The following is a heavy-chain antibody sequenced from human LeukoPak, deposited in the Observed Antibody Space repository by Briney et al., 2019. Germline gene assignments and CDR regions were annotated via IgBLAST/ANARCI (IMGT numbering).Heavy chain of an antibody. V-gene: IGHV4-38-2*01. CDR1: GYSISSGYY. CDR3: ARLEGSPPNYFDY. Sequence: PSETLSLTCAVSGYSISSGYYWGWIRQPPGKGLEWIGSIYHSGSTYYNPSLKSRVTISVDTSKNQFSQKLSSVTAADTAVYYCARLEGSPPNYFDYWGQGTLVTVSS. D-gene: IGHD1-26*01. CDR2: IYHSGST. J-gene: IGHJ4*02.